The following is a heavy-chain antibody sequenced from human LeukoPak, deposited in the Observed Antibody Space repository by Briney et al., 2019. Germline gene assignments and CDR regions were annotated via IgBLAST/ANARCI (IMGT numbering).Heavy chain of an antibody. CDR2: ISNSGVNT. CDR3: ARPNLGHDY. V-gene: IGHV3-11*01. J-gene: IGHJ4*02. Sequence: PGGSLRLSCAASGFTFSDYYMSWIRQAPGAGLEWVSYISNSGVNTYYADSVKGRFTISRDNARNSLFLLMDNLRAEDTAVYYCARPNLGHDYWGQGTLVTVS. CDR1: GFTFSDYY. D-gene: IGHD3-16*01.